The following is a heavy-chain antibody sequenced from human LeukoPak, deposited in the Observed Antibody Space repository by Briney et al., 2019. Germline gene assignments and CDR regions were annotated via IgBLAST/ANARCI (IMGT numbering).Heavy chain of an antibody. CDR2: INHSGST. CDR3: ARAKAAGTIGWFDP. D-gene: IGHD6-13*01. J-gene: IGHJ5*02. CDR1: GGSFSGYY. Sequence: SETLSLTCAVYGGSFSGYYWSWIRQPPGKGLEWIGEINHSGSTNYNPSLKSRVTISVDTSKNQFSLTLSSVTAADTAVYYCARAKAAGTIGWFDPWGQGTLVTVSS. V-gene: IGHV4-34*01.